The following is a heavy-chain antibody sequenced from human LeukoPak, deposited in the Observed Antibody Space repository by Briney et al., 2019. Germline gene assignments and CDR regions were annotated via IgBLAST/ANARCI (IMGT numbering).Heavy chain of an antibody. Sequence: GGSLRLSCAASGFTFNKLAMSWVRQAPGKGLERVSGIIENGGETYYADSVRGRFTISRDNFKNTLYLQMNSLRAEDTAVYYCAKDYEYNSNTWYFHWGRGTLVSVSS. D-gene: IGHD6-13*01. CDR1: GFTFNKLA. CDR3: AKDYEYNSNTWYFH. J-gene: IGHJ4*02. CDR2: IIENGGET. V-gene: IGHV3-23*01.